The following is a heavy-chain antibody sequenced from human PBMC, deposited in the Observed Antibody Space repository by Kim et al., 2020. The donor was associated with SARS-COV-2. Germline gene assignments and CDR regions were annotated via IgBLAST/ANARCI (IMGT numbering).Heavy chain of an antibody. CDR1: GFTVSSNY. CDR3: ARESYYDSSLGY. Sequence: GGSLRLSCAASGFTVSSNYMSWVRQAPGKGLEWVSLIYSGGSTYYADSVKDRFTISRHNSKNTLYLEMNSLRAEDTAVYYCARESYYDSSLGYWGQGTLVTVSS. D-gene: IGHD3-22*01. CDR2: IYSGGST. V-gene: IGHV3-53*04. J-gene: IGHJ4*02.